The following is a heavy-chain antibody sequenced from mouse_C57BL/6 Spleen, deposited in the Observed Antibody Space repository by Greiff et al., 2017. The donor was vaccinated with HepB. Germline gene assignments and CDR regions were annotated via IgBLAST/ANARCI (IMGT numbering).Heavy chain of an antibody. V-gene: IGHV6-3*01. CDR1: GFTFSNYW. CDR3: SQVKGYYSHWYFDV. J-gene: IGHJ1*03. Sequence: EVQGVESGGGLVQPGGSMKLSCVASGFTFSNYWMNWVRQSPEKGLEWVAQIRLKSDNYATHYAESVKGRFTISRDDSKSSVYLQMNNLRAEDTGIYYCSQVKGYYSHWYFDVWGTGTTVTVSS. D-gene: IGHD2-3*01. CDR2: IRLKSDNYAT.